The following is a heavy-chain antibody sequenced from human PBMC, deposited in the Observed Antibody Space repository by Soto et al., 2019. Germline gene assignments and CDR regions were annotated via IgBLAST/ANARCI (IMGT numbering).Heavy chain of an antibody. CDR1: RGSVRSYA. CDR3: LMSHGGY. CDR2: ISYTGSA. J-gene: IGHJ4*02. V-gene: IGHV4-59*02. Sequence: SDSPSLSCAVCRGSVRSYAWSWFRRPPGGRLELIGCISYTGSADCSPSLKSRISMSVDTSKNQFSLKLNSVTAADTAVYYCLMSHGGYWGQGIQVPVSP.